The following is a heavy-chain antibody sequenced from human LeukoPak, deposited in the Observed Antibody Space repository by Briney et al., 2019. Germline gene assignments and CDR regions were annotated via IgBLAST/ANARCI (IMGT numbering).Heavy chain of an antibody. CDR3: ARVSDYVWGSSSY. J-gene: IGHJ4*02. CDR2: IWYDGSNK. D-gene: IGHD3-16*01. V-gene: IGHV3-33*01. Sequence: GGSLRLSCAASGFTFSSYGMHWVRQAPGKGLEWVAVIWYDGSNKYYADSVKGRFTISRDNSKNTLYLQMNSLRAEDTAVYYCARVSDYVWGSSSYWGQGTLVTVSS. CDR1: GFTFSSYG.